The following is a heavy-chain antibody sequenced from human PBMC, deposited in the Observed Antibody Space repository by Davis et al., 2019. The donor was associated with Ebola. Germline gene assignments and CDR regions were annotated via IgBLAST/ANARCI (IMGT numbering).Heavy chain of an antibody. Sequence: MPSETLSLTCTLSGRPVSDYWACFRTPPGKGLEWIGYVSPTASNRYNPSLKSRVTISVDTSKSQVSLMLDSVTAADTAVYYCARGQWVLNSWGQGTLVTVSS. D-gene: IGHD6-19*01. V-gene: IGHV4-4*08. J-gene: IGHJ5*02. CDR3: ARGQWVLNS. CDR1: GRPVSDY. CDR2: VSPTASN.